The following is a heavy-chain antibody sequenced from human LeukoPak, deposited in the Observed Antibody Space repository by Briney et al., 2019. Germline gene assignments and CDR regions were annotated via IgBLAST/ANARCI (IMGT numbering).Heavy chain of an antibody. V-gene: IGHV3-9*01. Sequence: GRSLRLSCAASGFTFDDYAMHWVRQAPGKGLEWVSGISWNSGSIGYADSVKGRFTISRDNAKNSLYLQMNSLRAEDTALYYCAKDIRGYSSNLDYWGQGTLVIVSS. D-gene: IGHD6-13*01. J-gene: IGHJ4*02. CDR3: AKDIRGYSSNLDY. CDR1: GFTFDDYA. CDR2: ISWNSGSI.